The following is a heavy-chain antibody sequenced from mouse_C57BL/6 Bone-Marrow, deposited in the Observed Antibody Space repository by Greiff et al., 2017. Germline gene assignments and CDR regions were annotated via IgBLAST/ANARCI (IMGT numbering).Heavy chain of an antibody. CDR1: GFTFSDYY. Sequence: EVKLMESEGGLVQPGSSMKLSCTASGFTFSDYYMAWVRQVPEKGLEWVANINYDGSSTYYLDTLKSRFIISRDNAENILYLQMSSLKSEDTTTYYCARDGSYYGSSPYWCFGGWGTGTTGTVSS. D-gene: IGHD1-1*01. CDR2: INYDGSST. CDR3: ARDGSYYGSSPYWCFGG. J-gene: IGHJ1*03. V-gene: IGHV5-16*01.